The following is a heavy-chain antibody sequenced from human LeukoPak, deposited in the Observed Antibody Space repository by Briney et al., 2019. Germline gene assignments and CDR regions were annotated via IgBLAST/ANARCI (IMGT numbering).Heavy chain of an antibody. J-gene: IGHJ4*02. Sequence: GASVKVSCKASGYTFTSYYLHWVRQAPGQGLDWMGLINHSGGSTSYAQKFQGRVTMTRDTSTSTVYMELSSLRSEDTAVYYCARLSGSSTGDYWGQGTLVTVSS. V-gene: IGHV1-46*01. CDR2: INHSGGST. CDR1: GYTFTSYY. CDR3: ARLSGSSTGDY. D-gene: IGHD1-26*01.